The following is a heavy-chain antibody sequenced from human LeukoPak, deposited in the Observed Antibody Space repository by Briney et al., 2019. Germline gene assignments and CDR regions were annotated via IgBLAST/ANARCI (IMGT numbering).Heavy chain of an antibody. CDR2: INHSGST. J-gene: IGHJ4*02. CDR1: GGSFSGYY. D-gene: IGHD2-2*02. Sequence: SETLSLTCAVYGGSFSGYYWSWIRQPPGKGLEWIGEINHSGSTNYNPSLKSRVTISVDTSKNQFSLKLSSVTAADTAVYYCARGQLLYKAYFDYWGQRTLVTVSS. V-gene: IGHV4-34*01. CDR3: ARGQLLYKAYFDY.